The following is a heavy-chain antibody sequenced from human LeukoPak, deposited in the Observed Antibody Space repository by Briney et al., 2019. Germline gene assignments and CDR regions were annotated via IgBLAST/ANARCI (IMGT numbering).Heavy chain of an antibody. Sequence: GGSLRLSCAASGFTFSNYWINWVRQAPGKGLEWMANIKQDGSEKYYVDSVKGRFTISRDNAKSSLYLQMNSLRAEDTAVYYCVRAMDVWGQGTTVTVSS. J-gene: IGHJ6*02. V-gene: IGHV3-7*03. CDR2: IKQDGSEK. CDR1: GFTFSNYW. CDR3: VRAMDV.